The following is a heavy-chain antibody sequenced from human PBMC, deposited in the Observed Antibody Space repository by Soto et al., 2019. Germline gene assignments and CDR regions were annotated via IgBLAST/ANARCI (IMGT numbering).Heavy chain of an antibody. D-gene: IGHD6-19*01. CDR1: GFTLSPYW. CDR3: ARDGDASGWYHYGMDV. J-gene: IGHJ6*02. V-gene: IGHV3-7*01. Sequence: EVQLVESGGGLVQPGGSLRLSCEASGFTLSPYWMNWVRQAPGKGLEWVANIKQDGSEKYYVDAVKDRFIISRDNAKNTLYLQLNSVRAEDTAVYYCARDGDASGWYHYGMDVWGQETLVTVSS. CDR2: IKQDGSEK.